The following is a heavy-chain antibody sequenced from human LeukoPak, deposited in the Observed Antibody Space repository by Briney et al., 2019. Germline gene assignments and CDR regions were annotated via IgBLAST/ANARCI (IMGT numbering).Heavy chain of an antibody. V-gene: IGHV4-34*01. CDR1: GGSFSGYY. J-gene: IGHJ4*02. D-gene: IGHD6-19*01. CDR3: ARALGDSSGWYYFDY. CDR2: INHSGST. Sequence: SETLSLTCAVYGGSFSGYYWSWIRQPPGKGLEWIGEINHSGSTNYNPSLKSRVTISVDKSKNQFSLKLSSVTAADTAVYYCARALGDSSGWYYFDYWGQGTLVTVSS.